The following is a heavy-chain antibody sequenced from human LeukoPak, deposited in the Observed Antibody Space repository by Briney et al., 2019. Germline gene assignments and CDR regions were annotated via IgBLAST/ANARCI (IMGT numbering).Heavy chain of an antibody. Sequence: PSETLSLTCTVSGGSISSSSYYWGWIRQPPGKGLEWIGRISYSGSSYYTPSLKSRVTISVDTSNNQFSQKLSSVTAADTAVYYCARSVGARDDAFDIWGQGTMVTVSS. V-gene: IGHV4-39*01. J-gene: IGHJ3*02. CDR3: ARSVGARDDAFDI. CDR2: ISYSGSS. D-gene: IGHD1-26*01. CDR1: GGSISSSSYY.